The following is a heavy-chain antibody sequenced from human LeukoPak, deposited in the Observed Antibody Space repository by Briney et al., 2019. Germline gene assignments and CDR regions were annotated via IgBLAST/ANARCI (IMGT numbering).Heavy chain of an antibody. V-gene: IGHV4-39*01. CDR2: VYYSGNT. D-gene: IGHD2-21*02. CDR1: RGSITNNNYY. J-gene: IGHJ4*02. Sequence: SETLSLTCIVSRGSITNNNYYWGWIRQPPGKGLEWIGSVYYSGNTYYNPSLKSRVTISVDTSKNHFSLKLSSVTAADTAVYYCARQACGGDCYPDYWGQGTLVTVSS. CDR3: ARQACGGDCYPDY.